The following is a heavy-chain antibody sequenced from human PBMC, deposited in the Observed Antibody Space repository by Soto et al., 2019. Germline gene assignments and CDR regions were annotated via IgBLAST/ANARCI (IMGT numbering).Heavy chain of an antibody. V-gene: IGHV3-30*03. J-gene: IGHJ6*02. D-gene: IGHD3-10*01. CDR2: ISYDGSNK. CDR3: ARNTLMVRGVYYGMDV. Sequence: QVQLVESGGGVVQPGRSLRLSCTASGFTFSSYVMHWVRQAPGKGLEWVAVISYDGSNKYYADSVKGRFTISRDNSKNTLYLQMNSLRPEDTAVYYCARNTLMVRGVYYGMDVWGQGTTVTVSS. CDR1: GFTFSSYV.